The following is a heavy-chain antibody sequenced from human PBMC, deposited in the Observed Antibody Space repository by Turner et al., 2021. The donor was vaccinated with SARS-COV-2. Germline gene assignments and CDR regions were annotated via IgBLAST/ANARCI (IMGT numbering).Heavy chain of an antibody. CDR3: ARRTYFLSSWIFDS. CDR2: IYYNGGT. Sequence: QVHLQESGPGLVKPSETLSLTCTVSGDSISAYYCTWIRQPPGKGLEWIGDIYYNGGTHYNPSLKSRVTMSVDTSKSQFSLKMTSVTAVDAAVYYCARRTYFLSSWIFDSWGQGTLVTVSS. D-gene: IGHD2-2*01. CDR1: GDSISAYY. V-gene: IGHV4-59*01. J-gene: IGHJ4*02.